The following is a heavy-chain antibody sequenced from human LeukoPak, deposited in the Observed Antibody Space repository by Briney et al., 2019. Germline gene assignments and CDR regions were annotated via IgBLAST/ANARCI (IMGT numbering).Heavy chain of an antibody. D-gene: IGHD6-13*01. CDR3: AKDTTAAAAPPFFDY. CDR1: GFTFSSYS. Sequence: GGSLRLSCAASGFTFSSYSMNWVRQAPGKGLEWVSSISSSSSYIYYADSVKGRFTISRDNAKNSLYLQMNSLRAEDTAVYYCAKDTTAAAAPPFFDYWGQGTLVTVSS. CDR2: ISSSSSYI. J-gene: IGHJ4*02. V-gene: IGHV3-21*01.